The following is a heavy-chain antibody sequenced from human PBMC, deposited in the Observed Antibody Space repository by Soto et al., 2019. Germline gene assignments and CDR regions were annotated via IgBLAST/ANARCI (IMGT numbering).Heavy chain of an antibody. J-gene: IGHJ3*02. Sequence: SETLSLTCVVSGDSMSNYYWRWIRQPPGKGLEWIGDVSSSGSTNYNPSLKSRVTMSVDTSKNQFSLKMSSVTAADTALYYCARVERGTATTVVDAFDIWGPGTMVTVSS. CDR1: GDSMSNYY. CDR2: VSSSGST. CDR3: ARVERGTATTVVDAFDI. D-gene: IGHD1-1*01. V-gene: IGHV4-59*12.